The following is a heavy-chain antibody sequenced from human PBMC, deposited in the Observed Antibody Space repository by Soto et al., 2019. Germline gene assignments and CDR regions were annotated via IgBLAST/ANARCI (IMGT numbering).Heavy chain of an antibody. CDR2: ISGGGGSI. J-gene: IGHJ5*02. CDR1: GFTFTNYA. V-gene: IGHV3-23*01. D-gene: IGHD2-21*02. Sequence: GGSLRLSCVASGFTFTNYAMNWVRQAPGKGLEWVSGISGGGGSIYYSDSVKGRFTISRDNSKNTLYLQMNSLRVDDTAVYYCSWRGVTSTSCGRGTLVTVSS. CDR3: SWRGVTSTS.